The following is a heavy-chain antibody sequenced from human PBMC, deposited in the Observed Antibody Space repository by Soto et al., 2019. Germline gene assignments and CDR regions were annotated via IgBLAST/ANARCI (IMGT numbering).Heavy chain of an antibody. Sequence: EVQLVESGEGLVKPGGSLRLSCAASGFTVSSNYMSWVRQAPGKGLEWVSVIYSGGSTYYADSVKGRFTISRHNSKNTLYLQMNSLRAEDTAVYYCASQTPHSFNYYYYYMDVWGKGTTVTVSS. CDR3: ASQTPHSFNYYYYYMDV. CDR2: IYSGGST. V-gene: IGHV3-53*04. D-gene: IGHD5-18*01. J-gene: IGHJ6*03. CDR1: GFTVSSNY.